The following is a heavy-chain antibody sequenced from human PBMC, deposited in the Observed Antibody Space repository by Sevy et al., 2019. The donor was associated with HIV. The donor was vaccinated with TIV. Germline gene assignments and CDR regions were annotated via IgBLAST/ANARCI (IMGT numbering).Heavy chain of an antibody. J-gene: IGHJ6*02. CDR3: AAFDHDFWSGKGASPANYYYYYGMDV. V-gene: IGHV1-58*01. CDR1: GFTFTSSA. D-gene: IGHD3-3*01. CDR2: IVVGSGNT. Sequence: ASVKVSCKASGFTFTSSAVQWVRQARGQRLEWIGWIVVGSGNTNYAQKFQERVTITRDMSTSTAYMELSSLRSEDTAVYYCAAFDHDFWSGKGASPANYYYYYGMDVWGQGTTVTVSS.